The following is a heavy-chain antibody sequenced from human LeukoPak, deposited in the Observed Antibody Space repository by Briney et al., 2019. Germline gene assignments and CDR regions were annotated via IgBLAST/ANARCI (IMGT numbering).Heavy chain of an antibody. Sequence: GGSLRLSCAASGFTFSSYAMSWVRQAPGKGLEWVAVISYDGSNKYYADSVKGRFTISRDNSKNTLYLQMNSLRAEDTAVYYCARDYGSGSYLYYFDYWGQGTLVTVSS. CDR2: ISYDGSNK. CDR3: ARDYGSGSYLYYFDY. V-gene: IGHV3-30-3*01. D-gene: IGHD3-10*01. CDR1: GFTFSSYA. J-gene: IGHJ4*02.